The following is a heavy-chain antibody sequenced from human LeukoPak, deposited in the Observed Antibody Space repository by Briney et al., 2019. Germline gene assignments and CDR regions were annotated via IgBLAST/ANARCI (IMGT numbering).Heavy chain of an antibody. Sequence: PSQTLSLTCTVSGGSISSGSYYWSWIRQPAGKGLEWIGRIYTSGSTNYNPSLKSRVTISVDTSKNQFSLKLSSVTAADTAVYYCAKDSNWILFDDWGQGTLVTVSS. CDR1: GGSISSGSYY. CDR3: AKDSNWILFDD. D-gene: IGHD2-2*03. J-gene: IGHJ4*02. CDR2: IYTSGST. V-gene: IGHV4-61*02.